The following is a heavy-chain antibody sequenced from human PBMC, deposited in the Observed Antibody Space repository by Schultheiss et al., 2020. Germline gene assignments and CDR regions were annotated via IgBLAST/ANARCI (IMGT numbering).Heavy chain of an antibody. V-gene: IGHV3-7*03. CDR1: GFTFSSYW. CDR3: AKANYYYDSRVAGYFDY. J-gene: IGHJ4*02. Sequence: GGSLRLSCAASGFTFSSYWMSWVRQAPGKGLEWVANIKQDGSEKYYVDSVKGRFTISRDNAKNSLYLQMNSLRAEDTAVYYCAKANYYYDSRVAGYFDYWGQGTLVTVSS. D-gene: IGHD3-22*01. CDR2: IKQDGSEK.